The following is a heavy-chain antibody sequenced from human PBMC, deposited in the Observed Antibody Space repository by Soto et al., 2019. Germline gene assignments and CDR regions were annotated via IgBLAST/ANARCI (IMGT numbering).Heavy chain of an antibody. CDR2: INSEGSST. J-gene: IGHJ4*02. CDR1: GFTFSSYW. D-gene: IGHD6-19*01. Sequence: EVQLVESGGGLVQPGGSLRLSCAASGFTFSSYWMHWVRQAPGKGLVRVSRINSEGSSTTYADSVKGRFTISRDNAKNTLYLQMSSLRAEETGVYYCAVAVAGPTAIGYWGQGTLVTVSS. V-gene: IGHV3-74*01. CDR3: AVAVAGPTAIGY.